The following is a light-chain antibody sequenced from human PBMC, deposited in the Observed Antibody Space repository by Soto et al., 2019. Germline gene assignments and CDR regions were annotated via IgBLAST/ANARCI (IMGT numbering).Light chain of an antibody. CDR3: QQYGSSPPT. CDR2: GAS. CDR1: QSVSNNY. J-gene: IGKJ1*01. V-gene: IGKV3-20*01. Sequence: EIVLTQSPGTLSLSPGEGATLSCRASQSVSNNYLAWYQQKPGQAPRLLISGASSRAAGTPDRFSGSGSGTDFTLTINRLEPEDFALYYCQQYGSSPPTFGQGTKVDIK.